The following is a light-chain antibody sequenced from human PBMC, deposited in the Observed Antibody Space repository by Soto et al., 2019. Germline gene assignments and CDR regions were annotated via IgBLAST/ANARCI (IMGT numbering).Light chain of an antibody. V-gene: IGKV3-11*01. CDR2: DAS. CDR1: QSVSSN. CDR3: QQRSNWPIT. Sequence: EIVMTQSPATLSVSPGERATLSCRASQSVSSNLAWYQQKPGQAPRLLIYDASNRATDIPARFSGSGSGTDFTLTISSLEPEDFAVYYCQQRSNWPITFGQGTRLEIK. J-gene: IGKJ5*01.